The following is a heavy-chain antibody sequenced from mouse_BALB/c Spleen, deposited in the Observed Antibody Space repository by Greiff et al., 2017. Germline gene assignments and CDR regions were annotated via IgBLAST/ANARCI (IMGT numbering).Heavy chain of an antibody. D-gene: IGHD1-1*01. V-gene: IGHV5-17*02. Sequence: EVKLVESGGGLVQPGGSRKLSCAASGFTFSSFGMHWVRQAPEKGLEWVAYISSGSSTIYYADTVKGRFTISRDNPKNTLFLQMTSLRSEDTAMYYCARPRNYYGSSFFAYWGQGTLVTVSA. CDR1: GFTFSSFG. CDR3: ARPRNYYGSSFFAY. CDR2: ISSGSSTI. J-gene: IGHJ3*01.